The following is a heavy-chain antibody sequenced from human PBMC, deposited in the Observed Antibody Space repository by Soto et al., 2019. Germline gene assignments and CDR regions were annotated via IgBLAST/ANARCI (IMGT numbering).Heavy chain of an antibody. Sequence: QVQLVESGGGVVQSGRSLRLSCAASGFSFSSYGMHWVRQAPGKGLEWVAVIWYDGSNKYYADSVKGRFTISRDNSKNTLYLLMNSLRAEDTAVSYCARDGSGDRHAFDIWGQGTMVTVSS. CDR1: GFSFSSYG. CDR2: IWYDGSNK. D-gene: IGHD3-10*01. V-gene: IGHV3-33*01. CDR3: ARDGSGDRHAFDI. J-gene: IGHJ3*02.